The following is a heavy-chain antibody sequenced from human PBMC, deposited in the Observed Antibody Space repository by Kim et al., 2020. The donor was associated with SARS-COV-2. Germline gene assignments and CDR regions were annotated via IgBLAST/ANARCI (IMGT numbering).Heavy chain of an antibody. CDR3: ARGSLAGDY. V-gene: IGHV1-3*01. Sequence: ASVKVSCKTSGYTFTNYAMHWVRQAPGQRLEWMGWINVGTGSTKYSQKFQGRVTITRDTSASTAYMELSSLRSDDTAVYYCARGSLAGDYWGQGTPVTVSS. CDR2: INVGTGST. D-gene: IGHD6-13*01. J-gene: IGHJ4*02. CDR1: GYTFTNYA.